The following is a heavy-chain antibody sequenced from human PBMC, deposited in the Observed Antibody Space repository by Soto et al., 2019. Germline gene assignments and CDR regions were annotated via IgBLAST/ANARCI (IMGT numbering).Heavy chain of an antibody. Sequence: EVQLVESGGGLVKPGGSLRLSCAASGFTFSDAWMSWVRQAPGKGLEWVGLIKKKTDGGTTDYAAPVKGRFTISRDHSKNTLYLQMSSLKTEDTAVYYCRTQWLDWGQGTLVTVSS. CDR1: GFTFSDAW. V-gene: IGHV3-15*01. J-gene: IGHJ4*02. CDR2: IKKKTDGGTT. CDR3: RTQWLD. D-gene: IGHD6-19*01.